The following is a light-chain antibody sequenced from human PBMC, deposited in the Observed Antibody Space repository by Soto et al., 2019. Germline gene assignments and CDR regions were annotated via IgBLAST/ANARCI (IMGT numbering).Light chain of an antibody. CDR1: QSVSSN. V-gene: IGKV3-15*01. Sequence: EIVMTQSPATLSVSPGERATLSCRASQSVSSNLAWYQQKPGQAPRLLIYGASTRATGIPARFSGSGSGTEFTLTVSSLQSEDFAVYYCQQYNNWPPVTFGQGTKVDIK. CDR2: GAS. J-gene: IGKJ1*01. CDR3: QQYNNWPPVT.